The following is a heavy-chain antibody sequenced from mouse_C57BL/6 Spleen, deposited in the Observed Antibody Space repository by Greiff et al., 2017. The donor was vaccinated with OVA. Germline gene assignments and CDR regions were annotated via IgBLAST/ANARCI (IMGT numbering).Heavy chain of an antibody. D-gene: IGHD4-1*01. CDR3: ALTGHEPFHY. J-gene: IGHJ2*01. V-gene: IGHV1-26*01. CDR2: INPNNGGT. CDR1: GYTFTDYY. Sequence: VQLQQSGPELVKPGASVKISCKASGYTFTDYYMNWVKQSHGKSLEWIGDINPNNGGTSYNQKFKGKATLTVDKSSSTAYMELRSLTSEDSAVYYCALTGHEPFHYWGQGTTLTVSS.